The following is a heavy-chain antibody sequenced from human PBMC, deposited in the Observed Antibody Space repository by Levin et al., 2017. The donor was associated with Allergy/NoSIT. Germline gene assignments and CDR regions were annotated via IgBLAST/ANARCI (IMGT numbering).Heavy chain of an antibody. D-gene: IGHD2-15*01. CDR2: ISSSSTYT. V-gene: IGHV3-21*01. CDR1: GFTFSSNS. Sequence: NSGGSLRLSCAASGFTFSSNSMNWVRQAPGKGLEWVSSISSSSTYTYYADSVKGRFTISRDNAKNSLYLQLNSLRAEDTAVYYCARGKCSGGGCLYYFDSWGQGTLVTVSS. CDR3: ARGKCSGGGCLYYFDS. J-gene: IGHJ4*02.